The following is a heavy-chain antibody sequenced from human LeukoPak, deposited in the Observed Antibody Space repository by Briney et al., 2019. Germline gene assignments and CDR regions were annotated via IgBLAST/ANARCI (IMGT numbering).Heavy chain of an antibody. V-gene: IGHV1-69*13. Sequence: GASVKVSCKASGGTFSSYAISWVRQAPGQGLEWMGGIIPIFGTANYAQKFQGRVTITADESTSTAYMELRSLRSDDTAVYYCARTTEGGYTYDYFYYYYMDVWGKGTTVTISS. CDR2: IIPIFGTA. D-gene: IGHD5-18*01. CDR1: GGTFSSYA. CDR3: ARTTEGGYTYDYFYYYYMDV. J-gene: IGHJ6*03.